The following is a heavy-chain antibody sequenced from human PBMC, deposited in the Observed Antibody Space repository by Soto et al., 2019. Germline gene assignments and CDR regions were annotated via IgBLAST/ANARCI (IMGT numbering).Heavy chain of an antibody. J-gene: IGHJ2*01. CDR2: IWYDGSNK. CDR3: VRASGPFDF. CDR1: GFPFSTYG. V-gene: IGHV3-33*01. Sequence: QMQLVESGGGVVQPGRSLRLSCAASGFPFSTYGIHWVRQATGKGLEWVAVIWYDGSNKYYGDSVKGRFTISRDNSKNTLYLQMTSLRAEDTAVYYCVRASGPFDFWGRGTLVTVSS.